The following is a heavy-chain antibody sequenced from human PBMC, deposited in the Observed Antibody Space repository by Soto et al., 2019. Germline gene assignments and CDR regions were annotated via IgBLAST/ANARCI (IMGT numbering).Heavy chain of an antibody. D-gene: IGHD3-22*01. CDR2: IVVGSGNT. CDR3: AAKQYYYDSSGYYYDY. CDR1: GGTFSSYA. Sequence: GASVKVSCKASGGTFSSYAISWVRQAPGQGLEWMGWIVVGSGNTNYAQKFQERVTITRDMSTSTAYMELSSLRSEDTAVYYCAAKQYYYDSSGYYYDYWGQGTLVTVSS. V-gene: IGHV1-58*02. J-gene: IGHJ4*02.